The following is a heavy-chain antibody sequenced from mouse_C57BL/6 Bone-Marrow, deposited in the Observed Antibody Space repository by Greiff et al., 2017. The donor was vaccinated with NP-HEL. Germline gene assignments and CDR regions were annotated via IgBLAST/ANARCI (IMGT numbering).Heavy chain of an antibody. CDR3: ARGGITSYWYFDV. J-gene: IGHJ1*03. CDR2: IYPGSGNT. Sequence: VQLQESGAELVRPGASVKLSCKASGYTFTDYYINWVKQRPGQGLEWIARIYPGSGNTYYNEKFKGKATLTAEKSSSTAYMQLSSLTSEDSAVYFCARGGITSYWYFDVWGTGTTVTVSS. V-gene: IGHV1-76*01. CDR1: GYTFTDYY. D-gene: IGHD1-1*01.